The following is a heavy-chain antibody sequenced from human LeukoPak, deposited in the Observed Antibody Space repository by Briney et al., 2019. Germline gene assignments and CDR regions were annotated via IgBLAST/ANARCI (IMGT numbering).Heavy chain of an antibody. CDR1: GGSFSGYY. J-gene: IGHJ3*02. D-gene: IGHD2-2*01. CDR3: ARAVRPSDAFDI. Sequence: SETLSLTCAVYGGSFSGYYWSWIRQPPGKGLEWIWEINHSGSTNYNPSLKSRVTISVDTSKNQFSLKLSSVTAADTAVYYCARAVRPSDAFDIWGQGTMVTVSS. CDR2: INHSGST. V-gene: IGHV4-34*01.